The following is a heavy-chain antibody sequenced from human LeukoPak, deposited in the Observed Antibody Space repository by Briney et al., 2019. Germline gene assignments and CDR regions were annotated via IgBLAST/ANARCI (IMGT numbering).Heavy chain of an antibody. D-gene: IGHD5-24*01. Sequence: GSLRLFWAASGFTLGNYYMSWVRQAPRKGLEWVSYISSSSSYTNYADSVKGRFTISRDNAKNSLYLQMNSLRAEDTAVYYRAREEMATPHDAFDIWGQGTMVTVSS. CDR3: AREEMATPHDAFDI. CDR2: ISSSSSYT. J-gene: IGHJ3*02. CDR1: GFTLGNYY. V-gene: IGHV3-11*05.